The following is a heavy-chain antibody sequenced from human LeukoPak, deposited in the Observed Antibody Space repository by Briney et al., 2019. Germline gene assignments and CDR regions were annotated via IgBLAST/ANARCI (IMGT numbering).Heavy chain of an antibody. D-gene: IGHD3-10*01. V-gene: IGHV4-30-4*08. CDR3: ARGNYGSGNAFDI. J-gene: IGHJ3*02. CDR2: IYYSGST. Sequence: PSETLSLTCTVSGGSISSGDYSWRWIRQPPGKGLEWIGYIYYSGSTYYNPSLKSRITMSVDTSKNQFSLRLSSVTAADTAVYYCARGNYGSGNAFDIWGQGTMVTVSS. CDR1: GGSISSGDYS.